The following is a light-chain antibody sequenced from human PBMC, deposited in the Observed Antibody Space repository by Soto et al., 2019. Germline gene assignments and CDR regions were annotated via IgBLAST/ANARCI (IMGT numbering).Light chain of an antibody. CDR2: AAS. Sequence: AIQMTKSPSSLSASVGDRVTITCRASQSIRNDLGWYQQKPGKAPKLLIYAASSLQSGVPSRFSGSGSGTDFTLTISSLQPEEVATYYCLQDYNSLWTFGQGTKVESK. J-gene: IGKJ1*01. V-gene: IGKV1-6*01. CDR1: QSIRND. CDR3: LQDYNSLWT.